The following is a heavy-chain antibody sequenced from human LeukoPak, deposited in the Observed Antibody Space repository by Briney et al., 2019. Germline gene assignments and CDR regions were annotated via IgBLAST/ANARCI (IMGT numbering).Heavy chain of an antibody. Sequence: GGSLRLPCAASGFTFSSYAMSWVRQAPGKGLEWVSAISGSGGRTYYADSVKGRFTISRDNSKNTLYLQMNSLRAEDTAVYYCAKAQYSSSWYGFYYPSDYYGMDVWGQGTTVTVSS. V-gene: IGHV3-23*01. CDR2: ISGSGGRT. CDR3: AKAQYSSSWYGFYYPSDYYGMDV. D-gene: IGHD6-13*01. CDR1: GFTFSSYA. J-gene: IGHJ6*02.